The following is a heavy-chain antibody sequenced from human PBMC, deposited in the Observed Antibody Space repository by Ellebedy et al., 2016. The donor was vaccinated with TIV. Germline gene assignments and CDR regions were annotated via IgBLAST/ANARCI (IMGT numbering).Heavy chain of an antibody. V-gene: IGHV3-7*03. CDR3: ARDGAYGDYSPGYYGMDV. CDR1: RFTFSAYW. CDR2: INGDGSKK. J-gene: IGHJ6*02. D-gene: IGHD4-17*01. Sequence: GESLKISCAASRFTFSAYWMSWVRQAPGKGLEWVANINGDGSKKYYVDSVKGRFTISRDNGKNSVYLQMNSLRTEDTALYYCARDGAYGDYSPGYYGMDVWGQGTVVTVSS.